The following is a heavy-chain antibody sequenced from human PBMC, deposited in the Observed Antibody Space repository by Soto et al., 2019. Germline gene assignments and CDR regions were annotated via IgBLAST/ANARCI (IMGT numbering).Heavy chain of an antibody. J-gene: IGHJ5*02. CDR2: IYYSGST. V-gene: IGHV4-61*01. CDR1: GGSVSSGSYY. Sequence: SETLTLTCTVSGGSVSSGSYYWNWIRQPPGKGLEWIGYIYYSGSTNYNPSLKNRVTISVDTSKNQFSLKLSSVTAADTAVYYCARKKLGTTNWFDPWGQGTLVTVSS. D-gene: IGHD1-7*01. CDR3: ARKKLGTTNWFDP.